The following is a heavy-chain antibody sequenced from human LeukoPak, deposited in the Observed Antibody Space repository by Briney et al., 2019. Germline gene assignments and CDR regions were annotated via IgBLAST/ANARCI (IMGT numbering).Heavy chain of an antibody. CDR1: GYTFTSYG. V-gene: IGHV1-18*01. Sequence: PRASVKVSCKASGYTFTSYGIGWVRQAPGQVLEWMGWISAYNGNTNYAQKLQGRVTMTTDTSTSTAYMELRSLRSDDTAVYYCARVDTAMVAFDYWGQGTLVTVSS. J-gene: IGHJ4*02. CDR2: ISAYNGNT. CDR3: ARVDTAMVAFDY. D-gene: IGHD5-18*01.